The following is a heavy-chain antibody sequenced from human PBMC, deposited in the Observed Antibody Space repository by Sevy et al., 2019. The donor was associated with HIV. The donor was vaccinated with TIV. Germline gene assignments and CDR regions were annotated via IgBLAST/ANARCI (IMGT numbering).Heavy chain of an antibody. J-gene: IGHJ6*02. CDR1: GFTVSGNY. V-gene: IGHV3-66*01. D-gene: IGHD3-22*01. CDR2: IDSGGST. CDR3: ARDRYYDASGYYYYYYGMDF. Sequence: GGSLRLSCEASGFTVSGNYMAWVRLAPGKGLEWVSLIDSGGSTYYADSVKGRCTISRDNAKNTLYLQMNPLRAEDTAMYFCARDRYYDASGYYYYYYGMDFWGQGTTVTVSS.